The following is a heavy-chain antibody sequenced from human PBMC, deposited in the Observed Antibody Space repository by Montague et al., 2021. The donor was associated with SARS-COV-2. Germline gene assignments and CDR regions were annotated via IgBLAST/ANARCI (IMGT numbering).Heavy chain of an antibody. CDR3: ARDTYYYESGSFDDVFDI. CDR2: IYYSGST. Sequence: SETLSLTCSVSGGSVSSYYLNWIRQTPGKGLEWIGNIYYSGSTNYNPSLKSRVTISVDTSKNQFSLKLSSVTAADTAVYYCARDTYYYESGSFDDVFDIWGPGTMVTVSS. CDR1: GGSVSSYY. V-gene: IGHV4-59*02. D-gene: IGHD3-10*01. J-gene: IGHJ3*02.